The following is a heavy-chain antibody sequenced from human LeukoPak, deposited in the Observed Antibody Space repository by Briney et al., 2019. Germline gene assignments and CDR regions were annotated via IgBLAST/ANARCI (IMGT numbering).Heavy chain of an antibody. Sequence: ASVKVSCKASGYTFTGYYMHWVRQAPGQGLEWMGWINPNSGGTNYAQKLQGRVTMTRDTSISTAYMELSRLRSDDTAVYYCAREETTVTYYYMDVWGKGTTVTISS. V-gene: IGHV1-2*02. CDR2: INPNSGGT. D-gene: IGHD4-17*01. J-gene: IGHJ6*03. CDR1: GYTFTGYY. CDR3: AREETTVTYYYMDV.